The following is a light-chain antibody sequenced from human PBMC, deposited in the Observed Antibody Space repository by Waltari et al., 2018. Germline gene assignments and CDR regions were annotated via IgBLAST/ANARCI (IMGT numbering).Light chain of an antibody. V-gene: IGLV4-69*01. CDR1: SGHSRYA. CDR3: QTWGTGTHVV. CDR2: LNSDGSH. J-gene: IGLJ2*01. Sequence: QPELTQSPSASASLGASVKLTCILSSGHSRYAIAWHQQQPQKGPRYLMKLNSDGSHNKGDGIPARFSGSNSVAGRYLTISSLQSEDEADYYCQTWGTGTHVVFGGGTKLTVL.